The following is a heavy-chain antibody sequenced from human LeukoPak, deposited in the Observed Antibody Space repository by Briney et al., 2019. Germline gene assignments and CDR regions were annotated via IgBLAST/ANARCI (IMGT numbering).Heavy chain of an antibody. Sequence: SVKVSCKASGGTFSNYVISWVRQAPGQGLEWMGRIIPILTIAKYAQKFQGRVTITADKSTSTAYMELSSLRSEDTAVYYCARDDNAVVDYWGQGTLVTVSS. CDR2: IIPILTIA. D-gene: IGHD2-15*01. CDR3: ARDDNAVVDY. CDR1: GGTFSNYV. V-gene: IGHV1-69*04. J-gene: IGHJ4*02.